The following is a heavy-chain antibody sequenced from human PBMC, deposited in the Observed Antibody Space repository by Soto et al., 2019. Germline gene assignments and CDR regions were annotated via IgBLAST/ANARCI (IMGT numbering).Heavy chain of an antibody. Sequence: QLQLQESGSGLVRPSQTLSLTCAVSGGSISSGGYSWNWIRQPPGKGLEWIGYIYHSGSTLYNPSLKSRVTTSVDKSKNQFSRKQSSVTASDTAVYYCGRAQLEGNWFDPWGQGTLVTVSS. CDR2: IYHSGST. CDR1: GGSISSGGYS. CDR3: GRAQLEGNWFDP. D-gene: IGHD1-1*01. V-gene: IGHV4-30-2*01. J-gene: IGHJ5*02.